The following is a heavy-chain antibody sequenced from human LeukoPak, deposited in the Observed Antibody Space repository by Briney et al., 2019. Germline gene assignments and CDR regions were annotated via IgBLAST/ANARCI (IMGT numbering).Heavy chain of an antibody. CDR1: GGTFSSYA. V-gene: IGHV1-69*13. Sequence: ASVKVSCKASGGTFSSYAISWVRQAPGQGLEWMGGIIPIFGTANYAQKFQGRVTITADESTSTAYMELSSLRSEDTAVYYCARKDPYGGNPLDYWGQGTLVTVSS. J-gene: IGHJ4*02. CDR2: IIPIFGTA. D-gene: IGHD4-23*01. CDR3: ARKDPYGGNPLDY.